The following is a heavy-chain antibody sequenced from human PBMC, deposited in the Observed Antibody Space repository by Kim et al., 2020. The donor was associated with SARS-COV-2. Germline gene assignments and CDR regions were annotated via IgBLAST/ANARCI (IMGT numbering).Heavy chain of an antibody. V-gene: IGHV4-31*02. Sequence: TPSLKSRVTISVGTSKNQFSLKLSSVTAADTAVYYCARTSRSTVVTHFDYWGQGTLVTVSS. D-gene: IGHD4-17*01. CDR3: ARTSRSTVVTHFDY. J-gene: IGHJ4*02.